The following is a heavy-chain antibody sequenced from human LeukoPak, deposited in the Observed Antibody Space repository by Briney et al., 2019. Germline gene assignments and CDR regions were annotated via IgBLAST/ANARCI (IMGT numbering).Heavy chain of an antibody. V-gene: IGHV3-21*01. Sequence: PGGSLRLSCAASGFTFYTYSMDWVRQAPGKGLEWVSSISSSSDYIYYADSVKGRFTISRDNAKNSLDLQMNSLRAEDTAVYYCARASYSCRGSSCHPEGFDVWGQGTMVTVSS. CDR3: ARASYSCRGSSCHPEGFDV. D-gene: IGHD2-15*01. CDR2: ISSSSDYI. J-gene: IGHJ3*01. CDR1: GFTFYTYS.